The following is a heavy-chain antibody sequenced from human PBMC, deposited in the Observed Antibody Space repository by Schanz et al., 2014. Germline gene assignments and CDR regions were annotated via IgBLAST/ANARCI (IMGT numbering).Heavy chain of an antibody. CDR3: AKGRFGELSAFDI. CDR2: LWHDGSKK. J-gene: IGHJ3*02. Sequence: EVQLLESGGGLVQPGGSLKLSCAASGLIFSNYVMSWVRQAPGKGLEWVAILWHDGSKKYYADSVKGRFTISRDNSKNTLYLQMNSLRAEDTAVYYCAKGRFGELSAFDIWGQGTRVTVSS. D-gene: IGHD3-10*01. CDR1: GLIFSNYV. V-gene: IGHV3-23*03.